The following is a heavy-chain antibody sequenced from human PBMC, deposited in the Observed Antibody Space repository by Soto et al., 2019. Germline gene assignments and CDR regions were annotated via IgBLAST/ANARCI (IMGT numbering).Heavy chain of an antibody. CDR2: IYYSGST. V-gene: IGHV4-59*01. J-gene: IGHJ3*02. CDR1: GGSISNYY. Sequence: QVQLQESGPGLMKPSETLSLTCTVSGGSISNYYWSCIRQPPGKGLEWIGYIYYSGSTNYNPSLKSRVTISLDTSKNQFSLKLSSVTAADTAVYYCARLGLIAADPFDIWGQGTMVTVSS. CDR3: ARLGLIAADPFDI. D-gene: IGHD6-13*01.